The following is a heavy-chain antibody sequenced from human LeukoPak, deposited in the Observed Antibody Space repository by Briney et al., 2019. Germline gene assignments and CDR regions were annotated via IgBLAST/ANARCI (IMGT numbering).Heavy chain of an antibody. J-gene: IGHJ6*03. CDR2: FDPEDGET. D-gene: IGHD3-3*01. CDR1: GYTLTELS. Sequence: GASVKVSCKVSGYTLTELSMHWVRQAPGKGLERMGGFDPEDGETIYAQKFQGRVTITADKSTSTAYMELSSLRSEDTAVYYCAINFGVVPYYYYYMDVWGKGTTVTVSS. V-gene: IGHV1-24*01. CDR3: AINFGVVPYYYYYMDV.